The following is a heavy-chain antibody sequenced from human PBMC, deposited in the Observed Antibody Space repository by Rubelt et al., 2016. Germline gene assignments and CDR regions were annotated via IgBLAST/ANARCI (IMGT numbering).Heavy chain of an antibody. V-gene: IGHV4-31*03. Sequence: TLSLTCTVSGGSISSGGYYWSWIRQHPGKGLEWIGYIYYSGRTYYNPSLKSRVTISVDTSKNQFSLKLSSVTAADTAVYYCARGRMGFHYYYYGMDVWGQGTTVTVSS. J-gene: IGHJ6*02. CDR1: GGSISSGGYY. CDR2: IYYSGRT. CDR3: ARGRMGFHYYYYGMDV. D-gene: IGHD1-26*01.